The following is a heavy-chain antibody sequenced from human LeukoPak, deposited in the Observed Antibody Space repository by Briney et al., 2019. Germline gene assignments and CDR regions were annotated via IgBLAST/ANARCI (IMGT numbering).Heavy chain of an antibody. CDR3: TTVRGFCSGRSCLGY. CDR2: IKSKTDGGTT. CDR1: GFTFSNAW. Sequence: GGSLRLSCAASGFTFSNAWMSWVRRAPGKGLEWVGRIKSKTDGGTTDYAAPVKGRFTISRDDSKNTLYLQMNSLKTEDTAVFYCTTVRGFCSGRSCLGYWGQGTLVTVSS. V-gene: IGHV3-15*01. D-gene: IGHD2-15*01. J-gene: IGHJ4*02.